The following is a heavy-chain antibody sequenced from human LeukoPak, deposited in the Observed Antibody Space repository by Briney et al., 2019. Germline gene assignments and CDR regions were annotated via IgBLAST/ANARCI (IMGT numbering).Heavy chain of an antibody. CDR2: IWHSGST. J-gene: IGHJ3*02. CDR3: AREYYYDSSGYLVDAFDI. Sequence: SSGTLSLTCAVSGGSISSSHWWSWVRQPPGKGLEWIGEIWHSGSTNYNPSLKSRVTMSVDTSKNQFSLKLSSVTAADTAVYYCAREYYYDSSGYLVDAFDIWGQGTMVTVSS. D-gene: IGHD3-22*01. CDR1: GGSISSSHW. V-gene: IGHV4-4*02.